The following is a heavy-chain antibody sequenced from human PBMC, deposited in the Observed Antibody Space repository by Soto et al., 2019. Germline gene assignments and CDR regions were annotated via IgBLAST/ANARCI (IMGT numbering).Heavy chain of an antibody. CDR3: AASCVGCGGFNYYGMDV. J-gene: IGHJ6*02. Sequence: QVQLQESGPGLVKPSQTLSLTCTVSGGSISSGGYYWNWIRQHPGKGLEWIGYIYYSGTTYYNPSLKSRVTISVDTSKNLFSLKLSSVTAADTAVYYCAASCVGCGGFNYYGMDVWGQGTTVTVSS. CDR1: GGSISSGGYY. D-gene: IGHD2-21*01. V-gene: IGHV4-31*03. CDR2: IYYSGTT.